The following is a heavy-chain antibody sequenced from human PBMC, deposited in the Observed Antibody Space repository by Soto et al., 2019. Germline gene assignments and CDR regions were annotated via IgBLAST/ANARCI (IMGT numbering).Heavy chain of an antibody. V-gene: IGHV3-30*04. D-gene: IGHD4-4*01. CDR2: ISCDGSRK. Sequence: GSLRLSCAASGFTFSSCAFHWVRQAPGKGLEWVAVISCDGSRKYYADSVKGRFTISRDNSENTVYLQMNSLRTEDTAVYYCARDRAYSNKFDYWGQGTLVTVSS. CDR1: GFTFSSCA. J-gene: IGHJ4*02. CDR3: ARDRAYSNKFDY.